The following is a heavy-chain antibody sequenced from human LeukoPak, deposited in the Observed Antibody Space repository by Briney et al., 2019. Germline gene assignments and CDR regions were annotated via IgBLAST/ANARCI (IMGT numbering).Heavy chain of an antibody. D-gene: IGHD2-15*01. J-gene: IGHJ6*03. CDR2: ISDDGTNK. V-gene: IGHV3-30*01. Sequence: GGSLRLSCTASGFTFGDYAMSWVRQAPGKGLEWVAVISDDGTNKYYADSVEGRSTISRDNSKDTLSLQMDSLRAEDTALYSCARGGYSYNYYMDVWGKGTTVTVSS. CDR3: ARGGYSYNYYMDV. CDR1: GFTFGDYA.